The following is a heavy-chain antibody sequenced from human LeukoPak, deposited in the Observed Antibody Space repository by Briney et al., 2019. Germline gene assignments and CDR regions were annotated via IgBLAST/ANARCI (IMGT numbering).Heavy chain of an antibody. D-gene: IGHD3-9*01. CDR2: IGTDGDP. CDR1: GCTFSSYD. J-gene: IGHJ6*04. V-gene: IGHV3-13*05. CDR3: ARERPSYDILTGRDYYYGMDV. Sequence: PGGSLRLSCAASGCTFSSYDVHWVRQATGKGLEWVSAIGTDGDPYYPGSVKGRFTISRENAKNSLYLQMNSLRAGDTAVYYCARERPSYDILTGRDYYYGMDVWGKGTTVTVSS.